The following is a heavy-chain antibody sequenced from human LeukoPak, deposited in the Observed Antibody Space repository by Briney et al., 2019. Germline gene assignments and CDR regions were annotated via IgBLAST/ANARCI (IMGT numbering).Heavy chain of an antibody. Sequence: SETLSLTCTVSGYSISSGYYWGWIRQPPGKGLEWIGSIYHSGSTYYNPSLKSRVTISVDTSKNQFSLKLSSVTAADTAVYYCARDLSLSLVRGVIITQSDHFDYWGQGTLVTVSS. D-gene: IGHD3-10*01. V-gene: IGHV4-38-2*02. CDR3: ARDLSLSLVRGVIITQSDHFDY. CDR2: IYHSGST. J-gene: IGHJ4*02. CDR1: GYSISSGYY.